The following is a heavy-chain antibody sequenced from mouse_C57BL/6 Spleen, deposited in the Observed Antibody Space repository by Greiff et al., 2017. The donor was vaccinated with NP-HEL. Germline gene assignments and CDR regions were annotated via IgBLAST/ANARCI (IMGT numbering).Heavy chain of an antibody. D-gene: IGHD4-1*02. CDR1: GYTFTDYN. V-gene: IGHV1-22*01. Sequence: EVHLVESGPELVKPGASVKMSCKASGYTFTDYNMHWVKQSHGKSLEWIGYINPNNGGTSYNQKFKGKATLTVNKSSSTAYMELRSLTSEDSAVYYCARSATGHYFDYWGQGTTLTVSS. CDR2: INPNNGGT. J-gene: IGHJ2*01. CDR3: ARSATGHYFDY.